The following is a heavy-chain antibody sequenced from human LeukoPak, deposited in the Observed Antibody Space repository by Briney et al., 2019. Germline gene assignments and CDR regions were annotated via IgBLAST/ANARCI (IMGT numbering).Heavy chain of an antibody. V-gene: IGHV4-31*03. CDR3: ARVTLVSGSDYIRDY. CDR2: IYYSGST. CDR1: GGSISSGGYH. D-gene: IGHD4-11*01. J-gene: IGHJ4*02. Sequence: SEILSLTCTVSGGSISSGGYHWSWIRQHPGKGLEWIGYIYYSGSTYYNPSLKSRVTISVDTSKNQFSLKLSSVTAADTAVFYCARVTLVSGSDYIRDYWGQGTLVTVSS.